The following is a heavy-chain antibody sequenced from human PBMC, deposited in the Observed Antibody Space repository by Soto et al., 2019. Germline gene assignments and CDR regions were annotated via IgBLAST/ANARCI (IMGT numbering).Heavy chain of an antibody. Sequence: QVQLQESGPGLVKPSETLSLSCTVSGGSISSYYWSWFRQSPGKRMEWIGYVHHSWGSSYNPSPRSRVAISLDTSKSQFSLTVTSVTATDTAVYYCARQGFGPLHGLVDVWGQGTTVTVSS. CDR3: ARQGFGPLHGLVDV. D-gene: IGHD3-10*01. J-gene: IGHJ6*02. CDR1: GGSISSYY. CDR2: VHHSWGS. V-gene: IGHV4-59*08.